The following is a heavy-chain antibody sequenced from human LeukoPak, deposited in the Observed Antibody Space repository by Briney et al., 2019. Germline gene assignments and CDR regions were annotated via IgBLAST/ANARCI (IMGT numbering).Heavy chain of an antibody. Sequence: SETLSLTCTVSGGSISSGSYYWSWIRQPAGKGLEWIGRIYTSGSTNYNPSLKSRVTISVDTSKNQFSLKLSSVTAADTAVYYCARERPLYYYDSSGYVDYWGQGTLVTVSS. J-gene: IGHJ4*02. V-gene: IGHV4-61*02. CDR1: GGSISSGSYY. CDR3: ARERPLYYYDSSGYVDY. CDR2: IYTSGST. D-gene: IGHD3-22*01.